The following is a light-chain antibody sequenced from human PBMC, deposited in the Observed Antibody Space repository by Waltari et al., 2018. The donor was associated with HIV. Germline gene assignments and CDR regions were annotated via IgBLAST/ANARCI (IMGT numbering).Light chain of an antibody. Sequence: VMTQSPDSLAVSLGERATINCKSSQSVLYSSNNKNYLAWYQQKPGQPPKLLIYWASTRESGVPDRFSGSGSGTDFTLTISSLQAEDVAVYYCQQYYSTPDTFGQGTKLEI. CDR3: QQYYSTPDT. V-gene: IGKV4-1*01. CDR1: QSVLYSSNNKNY. J-gene: IGKJ2*01. CDR2: WAS.